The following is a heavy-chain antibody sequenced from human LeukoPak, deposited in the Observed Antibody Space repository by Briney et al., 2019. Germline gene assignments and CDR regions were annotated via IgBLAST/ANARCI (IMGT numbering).Heavy chain of an antibody. Sequence: PSETLSLTCTVSGGSISSGGYYWSWIRQHPGKGLEWIGYIYYSGSTYYNPSLKSRVTISVDTSKNQFSLKLSSVTAADTAVYYCARVRLDYYDNSGYYFDYWGQGTLVTVSS. V-gene: IGHV4-31*03. CDR2: IYYSGST. J-gene: IGHJ4*02. CDR3: ARVRLDYYDNSGYYFDY. D-gene: IGHD3-22*01. CDR1: GGSISSGGYY.